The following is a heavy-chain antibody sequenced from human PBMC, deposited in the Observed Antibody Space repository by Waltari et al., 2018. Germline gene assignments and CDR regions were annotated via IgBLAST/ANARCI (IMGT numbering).Heavy chain of an antibody. V-gene: IGHV1-46*01. CDR1: GYTFSSYY. J-gene: IGHJ6*03. Sequence: QVQLVQSGAEVKKPGASVKVSCKASGYTFSSYYMHWVRQAPGQGLEWMGIINPSGGSTSYAQKFQGRVTMTRDTSTSTVYMELSSLRSEDTAVYYCARGGKTPPRAAHIYYMDVWGKGTTVTISS. CDR2: INPSGGST. D-gene: IGHD3-16*01. CDR3: ARGGKTPPRAAHIYYMDV.